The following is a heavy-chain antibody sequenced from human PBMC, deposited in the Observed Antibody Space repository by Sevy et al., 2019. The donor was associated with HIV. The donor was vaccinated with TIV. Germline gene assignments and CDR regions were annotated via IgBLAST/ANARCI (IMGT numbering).Heavy chain of an antibody. D-gene: IGHD5-18*01. V-gene: IGHV3-48*01. J-gene: IGHJ4*02. CDR2: ISHSSGAV. CDR3: ARDSLSWIQSLDN. CDR1: GFSFSRYN. Sequence: GGSLRLSCAASGFSFSRYNMNWVRQAPGKGLEWVSYISHSSGAVYYADSVKGRFTTSRDNAKNSLYLQMTSLRAEDTAVYYCARDSLSWIQSLDNWGPGTLVTVSS.